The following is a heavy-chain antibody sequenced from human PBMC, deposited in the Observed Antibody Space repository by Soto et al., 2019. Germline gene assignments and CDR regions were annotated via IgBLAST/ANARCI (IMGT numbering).Heavy chain of an antibody. J-gene: IGHJ3*02. CDR3: AREADGSGGAFDI. CDR2: ILYSGST. Sequence: PSETLSLTCTVSGGSISSYYWSWIRQPPGKGLEWIGYILYSGSTNYNPSLKSPVTISVDTSKNQFSLKLSSVTAADTAVYYCAREADGSGGAFDIWGQGTTVTVSS. V-gene: IGHV4-59*01. CDR1: GGSISSYY. D-gene: IGHD3-10*01.